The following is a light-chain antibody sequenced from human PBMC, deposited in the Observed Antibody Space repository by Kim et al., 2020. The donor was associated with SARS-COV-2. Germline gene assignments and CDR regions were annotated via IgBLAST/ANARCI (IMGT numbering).Light chain of an antibody. CDR2: DVR. J-gene: IGLJ1*01. CDR1: SSDVGGYNY. CDR3: SSYTSSSTNYV. Sequence: SITSSCTGSSSDVGGYNYVSWYQQHPGKAPKVMIYDVRNRPSGVSDRFSGSKSGNTASLTISGLQAEDEADYYCSSYTSSSTNYVFGTGTKVTVL. V-gene: IGLV2-14*04.